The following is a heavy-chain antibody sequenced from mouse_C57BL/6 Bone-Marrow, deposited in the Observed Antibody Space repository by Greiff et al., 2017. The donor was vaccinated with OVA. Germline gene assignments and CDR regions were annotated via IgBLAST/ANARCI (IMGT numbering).Heavy chain of an antibody. J-gene: IGHJ4*01. CDR3: ARGGVWLRYAMDY. CDR2: IDPSDSET. CDR1: GYTFTSYW. Sequence: QVQLQQPGAELVRPGSSVKLSCKASGYTFTSYWMHWVKQRPIQGLEWIGNIDPSDSETHYNQKFKDKATLTVDKSSSTAYMQLSSLTSEDSAVYSFARGGVWLRYAMDYWGQGTSVTVSS. D-gene: IGHD1-1*02. V-gene: IGHV1-52*01.